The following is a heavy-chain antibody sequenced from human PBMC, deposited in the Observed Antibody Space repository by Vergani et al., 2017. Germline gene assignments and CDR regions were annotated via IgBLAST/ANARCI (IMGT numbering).Heavy chain of an antibody. CDR2: INHSGST. D-gene: IGHD6-19*01. CDR3: ARSVSDSSGWYGFDY. V-gene: IGHV4-34*01. CDR1: GGSFSGYY. J-gene: IGHJ4*02. Sequence: QVQLQQWGAGLLKPSETLSLTCAVYGGSFSGYYWSWIRQPPGKGLEWIGEINHSGSTNYNPSLKSRVTISVDTSKNQFSLKRSSVTAADTAVYYCARSVSDSSGWYGFDYWGQGTLVTVSS.